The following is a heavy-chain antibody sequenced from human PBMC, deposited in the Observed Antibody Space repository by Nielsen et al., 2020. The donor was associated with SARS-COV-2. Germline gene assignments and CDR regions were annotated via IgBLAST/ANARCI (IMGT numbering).Heavy chain of an antibody. Sequence: GGSLRLSCAASGFTFSSYWMSWVRQAPGKGLEWVAVIWSDGSDRYYADSVKGRFTISRDNSKNTLYLQMNSLRVDDTAVYFCARGTGSVAGTIDYWGQGTLVTVSS. J-gene: IGHJ4*02. CDR2: IWSDGSDR. CDR3: ARGTGSVAGTIDY. CDR1: GFTFSSYW. V-gene: IGHV3-33*08. D-gene: IGHD6-19*01.